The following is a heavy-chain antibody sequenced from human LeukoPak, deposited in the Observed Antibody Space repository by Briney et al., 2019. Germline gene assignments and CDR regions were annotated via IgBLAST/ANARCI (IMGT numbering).Heavy chain of an antibody. CDR2: ISSHGGRT. CDR1: GFAFDNYP. J-gene: IGHJ6*02. CDR3: ARSQSQGYNYGMDV. Sequence: GGSPRLSCAASGFAFDNYPMCWVRQAPGKGPEYVSGISSHGGRTYYADALKGRFTISRDNSKNTVYVQMGSLRGEDMAVYYCARSQSQGYNYGMDVWRQGTTATVSS. V-gene: IGHV3-64*02.